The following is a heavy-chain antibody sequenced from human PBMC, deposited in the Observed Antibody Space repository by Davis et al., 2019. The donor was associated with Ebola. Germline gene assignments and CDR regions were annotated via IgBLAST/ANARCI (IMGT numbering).Heavy chain of an antibody. CDR1: RFTFSSYT. V-gene: IGHV3-21*01. Sequence: GESLKISCAAFRFTFSSYTMNWVRQAPGKGLEWVSSISSTSTYIYYADSVKDRFTISRDNAKNSLYLQMNSLRAEDTAVYYCARDVSSSHYRVADYYYMDVWGIGTAVTVSS. CDR2: ISSTSTYI. CDR3: ARDVSSSHYRVADYYYMDV. D-gene: IGHD6-13*01. J-gene: IGHJ6*03.